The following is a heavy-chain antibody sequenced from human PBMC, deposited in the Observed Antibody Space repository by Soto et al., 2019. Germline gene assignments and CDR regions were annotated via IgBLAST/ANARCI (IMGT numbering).Heavy chain of an antibody. J-gene: IGHJ6*04. V-gene: IGHV3-23*01. CDR3: ARYIPGVRYYGMDV. Sequence: EVQLLESGGGLVQPGGSLRLSCAASGFTFSSYAMKWVRQAPGKGLEWVSLIGESGTPTYYADSVKGQFTIYRDNSGNKQFLETYSLKAEDTAVYYCARYIPGVRYYGMDVWGKGTTVTVSS. CDR1: GFTFSSYA. CDR2: IGESGTPT. D-gene: IGHD2-2*01.